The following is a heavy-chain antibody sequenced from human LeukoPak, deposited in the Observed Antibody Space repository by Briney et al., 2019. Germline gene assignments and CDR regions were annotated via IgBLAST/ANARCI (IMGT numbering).Heavy chain of an antibody. CDR1: GFTFRNYV. CDR2: TSSDLNVK. Sequence: GGSLGLSCAASGFTFRNYVIHWVRQAPGKGLEWVAVTSSDLNVKLYADSVKGRFTISRDNSRSTLYLQMNSLRHEDTAIYYCAREGYYGSGSPPSLYFDYWGQGTLVTVSS. D-gene: IGHD3-10*01. V-gene: IGHV3-30-3*01. J-gene: IGHJ4*02. CDR3: AREGYYGSGSPPSLYFDY.